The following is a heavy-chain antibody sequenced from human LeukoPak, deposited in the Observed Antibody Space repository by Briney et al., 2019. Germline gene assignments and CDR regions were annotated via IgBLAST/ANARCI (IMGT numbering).Heavy chain of an antibody. J-gene: IGHJ4*02. CDR1: GYTFTSYS. D-gene: IGHD2-2*02. V-gene: IGHV1-18*01. CDR3: ARDRCSSTSCYSSGVDY. CDR2: ISAYNGNT. Sequence: ASVKVSCKASGYTFTSYSISWVRQAPGQGLEWMGWISAYNGNTNYAQKLQGRVTMTTDTSTSTAYMELRSLRSDDTAVYYCARDRCSSTSCYSSGVDYWGQGTLVTVSS.